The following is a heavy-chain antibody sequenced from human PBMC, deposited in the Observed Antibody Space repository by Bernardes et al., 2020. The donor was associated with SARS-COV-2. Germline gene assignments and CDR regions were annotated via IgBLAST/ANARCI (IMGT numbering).Heavy chain of an antibody. V-gene: IGHV3-74*01. CDR3: AKTAYISGGGFYFDS. J-gene: IGHJ4*02. CDR2: INPDGSST. CDR1: GFTFSNYW. Sequence: GGSLRLSCAASGFTFSNYWIHWVRQAPGKGLVWASRINPDGSSTSYADSVRGRFTISRDNAKNTLYLQMNSLTADDSAVYYCAKTAYISGGGFYFDSWGRGTLVTVSS. D-gene: IGHD3-16*01.